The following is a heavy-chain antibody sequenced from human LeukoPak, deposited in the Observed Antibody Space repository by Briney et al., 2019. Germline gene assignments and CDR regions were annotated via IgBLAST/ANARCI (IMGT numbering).Heavy chain of an antibody. Sequence: SETLSLTCTVSGGSISRSYWSWIRQPPGKGPEWIGYINYSGSTNYNPSLKSRVSISVDTSKNQFSLKLTSVTAADTAVYYCASATTVTPYYFDQWGQGTLVTVSS. V-gene: IGHV4-59*08. J-gene: IGHJ4*02. CDR3: ASATTVTPYYFDQ. CDR2: INYSGST. CDR1: GGSISRSY. D-gene: IGHD4-17*01.